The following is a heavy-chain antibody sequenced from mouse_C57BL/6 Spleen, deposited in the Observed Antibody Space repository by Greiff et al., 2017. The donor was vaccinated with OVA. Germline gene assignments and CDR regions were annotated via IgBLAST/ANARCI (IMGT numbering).Heavy chain of an antibody. CDR3: ARHLNWDVPFAD. Sequence: DVKLVESGGGLVKPGGSLKLSCAASGFTFSSYTMSWVRQTPEKRLEWVATISGGGGNTYYPDSLKGRFTISRDNAKNTLYLQMSSLRSEDTALYDCARHLNWDVPFADWGQGTLVTVSA. J-gene: IGHJ3*01. CDR2: ISGGGGNT. D-gene: IGHD4-1*01. V-gene: IGHV5-9*01. CDR1: GFTFSSYT.